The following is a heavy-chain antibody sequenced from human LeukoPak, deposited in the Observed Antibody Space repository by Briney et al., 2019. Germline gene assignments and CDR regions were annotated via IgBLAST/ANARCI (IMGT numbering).Heavy chain of an antibody. CDR2: TSYSGST. CDR1: GGSISSYY. V-gene: IGHV4-59*01. D-gene: IGHD1-1*01. J-gene: IGHJ5*02. CDR3: AREGTAGTNLNWFDP. Sequence: SETLSLNRTVSGGSISSYYGSWIRQPPGKGLEWIGYTSYSGSTNFNPSLKSRVTISVDTSKNQFSLKLSSVTAADTAVYYCAREGTAGTNLNWFDPWGQGTLVTVSS.